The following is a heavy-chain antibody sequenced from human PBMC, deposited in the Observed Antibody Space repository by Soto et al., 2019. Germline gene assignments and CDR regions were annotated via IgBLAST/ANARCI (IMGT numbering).Heavy chain of an antibody. CDR2: INAGNGNT. CDR3: ARTDDTMVRGVITF. V-gene: IGHV1-3*01. J-gene: IGHJ4*02. D-gene: IGHD3-10*01. CDR1: GYTFTSYA. Sequence: GGLVKVSCKASGYTFTSYAMHWVRQAPGQRLEWMGWINAGNGNTKYSQKFQGRVTITRDTSASTAYMELSSLRSEDTAVYYCARTDDTMVRGVITFWGQGTLVTAPQ.